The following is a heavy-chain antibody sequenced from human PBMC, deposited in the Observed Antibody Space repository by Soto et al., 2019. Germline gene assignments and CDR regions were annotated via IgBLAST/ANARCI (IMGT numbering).Heavy chain of an antibody. CDR1: GFIFSNYG. J-gene: IGHJ4*02. D-gene: IGHD4-4*01. CDR3: ARDDRDDYNLFSFHY. CDR2: IWYDGSNV. V-gene: IGHV3-33*01. Sequence: QVQLVESGGGVVQPGRSLRLSCAASGFIFSNYGMHWVRHAPGKGLEWVAVIWYDGSNVDYGDSVKGRFTISRDNSKNTVYLQMTLLRAEDTATYYFARDDRDDYNLFSFHYWGQGSLVTVSS.